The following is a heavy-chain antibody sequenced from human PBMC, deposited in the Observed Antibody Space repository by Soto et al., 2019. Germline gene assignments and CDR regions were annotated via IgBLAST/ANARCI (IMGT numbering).Heavy chain of an antibody. D-gene: IGHD6-19*01. V-gene: IGHV3-21*01. Sequence: GSLRLSCAASGFTFSSYSMNWVRQAPGKGLEWVSSISSSSYIYYADSVKGRFTISRDNAKNSLYLQMNSLRAEDTAVYYCAREGIAVAGYYFDYWGQGTLVTVSS. J-gene: IGHJ4*02. CDR3: AREGIAVAGYYFDY. CDR2: ISSSSYI. CDR1: GFTFSSYS.